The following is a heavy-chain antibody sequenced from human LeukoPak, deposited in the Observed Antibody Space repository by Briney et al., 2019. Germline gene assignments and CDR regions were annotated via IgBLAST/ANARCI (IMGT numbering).Heavy chain of an antibody. J-gene: IGHJ4*02. CDR1: GGSISSGDYY. V-gene: IGHV4-30-4*01. CDR2: IYYTGST. D-gene: IGHD6-13*01. Sequence: SQTLSLTCTVSGGSISSGDYYWSWLRQPPGKGLEWIGYIYYTGSTIYNPSLKSRATMSVDTPKNQFSLKLSSVTAADTAVYYCARGVAAAYWGQGTLVTVFS. CDR3: ARGVAAAY.